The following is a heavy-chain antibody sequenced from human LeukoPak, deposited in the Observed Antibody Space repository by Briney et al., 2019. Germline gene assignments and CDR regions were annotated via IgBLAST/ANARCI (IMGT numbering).Heavy chain of an antibody. Sequence: GGSLRLSCTASGFTLSSYALSWVRQAPGKGLEWVSSISESGDTPYYADSVKGLVTISRDNSKNTLYLQMSSLRVEDTAVYYCAQLLDDNPIRWYFGLWGRGTLVTVSS. CDR1: GFTLSSYA. CDR2: ISESGDTP. CDR3: AQLLDDNPIRWYFGL. V-gene: IGHV3-23*01. J-gene: IGHJ2*01. D-gene: IGHD1-14*01.